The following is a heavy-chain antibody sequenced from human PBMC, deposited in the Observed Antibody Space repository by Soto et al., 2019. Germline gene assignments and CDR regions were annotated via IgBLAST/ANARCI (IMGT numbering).Heavy chain of an antibody. CDR1: GFSLTTSGMC. CDR3: ARIHGPSGNYHLDC. CDR2: IDWADDK. J-gene: IGHJ4*02. V-gene: IGHV2-70*13. D-gene: IGHD6-19*01. Sequence: SGPTLVNPTQTLTLTCTFSGFSLTTSGMCVSWIRQPPGKALEWLALIDWADDKYYSTSLKTRLTISKDTSKNQVVLTMTNVDPVDTATYYCARIHGPSGNYHLDCWGQGTLVTVSS.